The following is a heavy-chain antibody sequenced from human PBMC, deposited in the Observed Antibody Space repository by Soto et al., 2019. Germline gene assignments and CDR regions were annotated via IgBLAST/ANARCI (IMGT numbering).Heavy chain of an antibody. Sequence: SETLSLTCTVYGGSFSGYYWTWIRQPPGKGLEWIGEINHSGTINFNPSLKSRLTISLDTSKKHFSLKLSSVTDADTAAYYCARADRTLVTSYSLDVWGQGTTVTVSS. CDR1: GGSFSGYY. D-gene: IGHD2-21*02. CDR2: INHSGTI. J-gene: IGHJ6*02. CDR3: ARADRTLVTSYSLDV. V-gene: IGHV4-34*01.